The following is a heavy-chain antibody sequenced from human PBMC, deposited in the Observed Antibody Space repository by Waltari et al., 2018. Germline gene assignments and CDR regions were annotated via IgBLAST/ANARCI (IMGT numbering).Heavy chain of an antibody. CDR1: GRSISSYY. Sequence: HVQLQESGPGLVKPAETLSLTCTVSGRSISSYYWIWIRQPPGKGLEWIGYIYYSGSTNYNPALKSRVTISVDTSKNQFSLKLSSVTDAATAVYYCARYITMIVVAASFDIWGQGTMVTVSS. CDR3: ARYITMIVVAASFDI. D-gene: IGHD3-22*01. CDR2: IYYSGST. V-gene: IGHV4-59*01. J-gene: IGHJ3*02.